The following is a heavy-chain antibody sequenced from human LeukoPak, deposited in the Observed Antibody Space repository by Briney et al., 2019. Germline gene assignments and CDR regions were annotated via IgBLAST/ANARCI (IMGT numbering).Heavy chain of an antibody. CDR3: ARANFLYCSSTTCLFDY. Sequence: ASVKVSCKASGYTFTDYYMHWLRQAPGQWFEWMGCINPNSGDTNYAQKFQGRVTMTRDTSISTAHMELSRLRSDDTAVYYCARANFLYCSSTTCLFDYWGQGTLVIVSS. CDR1: GYTFTDYY. D-gene: IGHD2-2*01. V-gene: IGHV1-2*02. J-gene: IGHJ4*02. CDR2: INPNSGDT.